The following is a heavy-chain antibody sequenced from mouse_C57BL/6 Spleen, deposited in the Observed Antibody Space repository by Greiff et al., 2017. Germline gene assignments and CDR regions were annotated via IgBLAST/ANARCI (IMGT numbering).Heavy chain of an antibody. J-gene: IGHJ3*01. D-gene: IGHD2-5*01. CDR1: GYTFTSYW. CDR2: IDPSDSET. CDR3: ARRGVSNPFAY. Sequence: QVQLQQPGAELVRPGSSVKLSCKASGYTFTSYWMHWVKQRPIQGLEWIGNIDPSDSETHYNQKFKDKATLTVDKSSSTAYMQLSSLTSEDSAVYYCARRGVSNPFAYWGQGTLVTVSA. V-gene: IGHV1-52*01.